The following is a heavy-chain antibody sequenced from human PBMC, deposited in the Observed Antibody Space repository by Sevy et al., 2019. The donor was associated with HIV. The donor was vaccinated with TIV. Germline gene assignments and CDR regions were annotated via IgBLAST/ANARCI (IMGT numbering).Heavy chain of an antibody. CDR1: GFSFTSNA. CDR2: ISSDGNRK. V-gene: IGHV3-30-3*01. D-gene: IGHD3-9*01. J-gene: IGHJ4*02. CDR3: ARDPDEFVWLLDY. Sequence: GGSLRLSCAASGFSFTSNAIHWVRQPPGKGLEWVAVISSDGNRKDYADSVKGRFTISRDTSKNTVYLQLNSLTADDTAVYYCARDPDEFVWLLDYWGQGTLVTVSS.